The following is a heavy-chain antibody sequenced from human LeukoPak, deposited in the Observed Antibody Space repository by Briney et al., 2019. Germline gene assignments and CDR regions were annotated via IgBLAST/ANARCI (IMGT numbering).Heavy chain of an antibody. CDR1: GGSFSGYY. CDR2: INHSGST. Sequence: SETLSLTCAVYGGSFSGYYWSWIRQPPGKGLEWIGEINHSGSTNYNPSLKSRVTISVDTSKNEFSLKLRSVTAADTAVYYCARVTGYRIEDYFDYWGQGTLVTVSS. D-gene: IGHD6-13*01. CDR3: ARVTGYRIEDYFDY. V-gene: IGHV4-34*01. J-gene: IGHJ4*02.